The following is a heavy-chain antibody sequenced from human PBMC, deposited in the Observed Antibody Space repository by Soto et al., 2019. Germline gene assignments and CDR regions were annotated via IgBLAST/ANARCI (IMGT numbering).Heavy chain of an antibody. CDR2: ISDSDGTT. J-gene: IGHJ6*02. D-gene: IGHD1-1*01. Sequence: EMQLLESGGGLVQPGGSLRLSCAASGFIFSSFAMSWVRQAPGKGLEWVSSISDSDGTTYYADSVKGRFIISRDNSKNTLYLQMNSLRAEDTALYYCAKWGNDWGHYYYGMHVWGQGTAVTVSS. CDR3: AKWGNDWGHYYYGMHV. CDR1: GFIFSSFA. V-gene: IGHV3-23*01.